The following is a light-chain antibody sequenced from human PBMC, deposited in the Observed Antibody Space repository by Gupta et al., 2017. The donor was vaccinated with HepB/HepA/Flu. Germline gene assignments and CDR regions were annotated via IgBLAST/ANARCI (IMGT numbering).Light chain of an antibody. CDR1: QSISSY. J-gene: IGKJ5*01. V-gene: IGKV1-39*01. Sequence: DIQRTQSPSSLSASVGDRVTITCRASQSISSYLNWYQQKPGKAPKLLIYAASSLQSGVPSRFSGSRSGTDFTLTISSLQPEDFATYYCQQSYSTPPLAITFGQGTRLEIK. CDR2: AAS. CDR3: QQSYSTPPLAIT.